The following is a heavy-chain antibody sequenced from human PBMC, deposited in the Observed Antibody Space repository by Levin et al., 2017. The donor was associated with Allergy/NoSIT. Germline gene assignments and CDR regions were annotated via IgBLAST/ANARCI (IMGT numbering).Heavy chain of an antibody. Sequence: GESLKISCAASGFTFSNYAMSWVRQAPGKGLQWVSAVSGTGGSTSYADSVKGRFTISRDNSKDTLYLQMNSLRAEDTAVYYCAKGSGDYYGSGTQYWGQGTLVAVSS. J-gene: IGHJ4*02. CDR2: VSGTGGST. V-gene: IGHV3-23*01. D-gene: IGHD3-10*01. CDR3: AKGSGDYYGSGTQY. CDR1: GFTFSNYA.